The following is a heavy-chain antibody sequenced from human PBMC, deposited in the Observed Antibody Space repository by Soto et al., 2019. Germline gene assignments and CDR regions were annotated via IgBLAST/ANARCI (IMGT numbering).Heavy chain of an antibody. CDR3: ARNGYGDYYYYYYGMDV. V-gene: IGHV1-69*06. J-gene: IGHJ6*02. CDR1: GGTFSSYA. D-gene: IGHD4-17*01. CDR2: IIPIFGTA. Sequence: QVQLVQSGAEVKKPGSSVKVSCKASGGTFSSYAISWVRQAPGQGLEWMGGIIPIFGTANYAQKFQGRVTITADKSTSTAYMELSSLRSEDTAVYYCARNGYGDYYYYYYGMDVWGQGTTVNVSS.